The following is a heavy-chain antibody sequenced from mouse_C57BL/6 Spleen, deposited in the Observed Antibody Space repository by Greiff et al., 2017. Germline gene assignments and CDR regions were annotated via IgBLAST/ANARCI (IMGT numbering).Heavy chain of an antibody. CDR2: ISSGSSTI. Sequence: EVKVVESGGGLVKPGGSLKLSCAASGFTFSDYGMHWVRQAPEKGLEWVAYISSGSSTIYYADTVKGRFTISRDNAKNTLFLQMTSLRSEDTAMYYCARRARTWGAFDYWGQGTTLTVSS. CDR1: GFTFSDYG. D-gene: IGHD3-1*01. V-gene: IGHV5-17*01. CDR3: ARRARTWGAFDY. J-gene: IGHJ2*01.